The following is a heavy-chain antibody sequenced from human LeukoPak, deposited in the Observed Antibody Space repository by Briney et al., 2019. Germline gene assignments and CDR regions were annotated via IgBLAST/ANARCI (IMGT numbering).Heavy chain of an antibody. D-gene: IGHD5-12*01. V-gene: IGHV7-4-1*02. CDR1: GYTFTSYY. CDR3: ARDRLEGWLRLPLRYYYYYMDV. J-gene: IGHJ6*03. Sequence: GASVKVSCKASGYTFTSYYMHWVRQAPGQGLEWMGWINTNTGNPTYAQGFTGRFVFSLDTSVSTAYLQISSLKAEDTAVYYCARDRLEGWLRLPLRYYYYYMDVWGKGTTVTVSS. CDR2: INTNTGNP.